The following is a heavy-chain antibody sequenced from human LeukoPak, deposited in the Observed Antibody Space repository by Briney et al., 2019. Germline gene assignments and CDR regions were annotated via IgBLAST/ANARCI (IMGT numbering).Heavy chain of an antibody. Sequence: PGRSLRLSCAASGFTFSSYAMHWVRQAPGKGLEWVTVISSDGGNKYYADSVKGRFTISRDNSMNTLFLQMNSLGAEDTAVYYCARVLGQLPPQWGQGTLVTVSS. CDR3: ARVLGQLPPQ. CDR2: ISSDGGNK. CDR1: GFTFSSYA. J-gene: IGHJ4*02. D-gene: IGHD4-23*01. V-gene: IGHV3-30*04.